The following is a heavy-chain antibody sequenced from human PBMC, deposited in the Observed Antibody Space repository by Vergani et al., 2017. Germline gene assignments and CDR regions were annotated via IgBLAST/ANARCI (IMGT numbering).Heavy chain of an antibody. CDR1: GGSVRTSIDYY. J-gene: IGHJ4*02. D-gene: IGHD6-13*01. Sequence: QVQLPESGSGLVKPSQTLSLSCTVSGGSVRTSIDYYWTWIRQPAGKTLEWIGEIFSSGTTNYNPSFKNRGTMSVDTSKNQFSLKLNSVTAADTAVYYCARGSRAEGGSGPDKWGQGTLVTVSS. CDR2: IFSSGTT. CDR3: ARGSRAEGGSGPDK. V-gene: IGHV4-61*02.